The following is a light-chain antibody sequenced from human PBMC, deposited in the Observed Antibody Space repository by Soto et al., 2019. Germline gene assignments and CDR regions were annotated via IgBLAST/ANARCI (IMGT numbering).Light chain of an antibody. J-gene: IGKJ4*01. V-gene: IGKV1-33*01. Sequence: DIQMTQSPSSLSACVGDRVTITCQASQDITNYLNWYQQKPGKAPKLLIYDASNLETGVPSRFSGSGSGTDFAFTISSLQPEDVATYYCQQFDNLRELTFGGGTKVDIK. CDR1: QDITNY. CDR2: DAS. CDR3: QQFDNLRELT.